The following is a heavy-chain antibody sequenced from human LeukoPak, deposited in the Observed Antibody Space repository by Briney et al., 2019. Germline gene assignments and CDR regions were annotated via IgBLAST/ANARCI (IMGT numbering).Heavy chain of an antibody. CDR1: GGSISRYY. V-gene: IGHV4-59*12. D-gene: IGHD3-3*01. CDR2: IYYSGST. J-gene: IGHJ5*02. Sequence: PSETLSLTCTVSGGSISRYYWSWIRQPPGKELEWIGYIYYSGSTYYNPSLKSRVTVSVDTSKNQFSLKLSSVTAADTAVYYCARGGDSSSPYYDFWSGYRWFDPWGQGTLVTVSS. CDR3: ARGGDSSSPYYDFWSGYRWFDP.